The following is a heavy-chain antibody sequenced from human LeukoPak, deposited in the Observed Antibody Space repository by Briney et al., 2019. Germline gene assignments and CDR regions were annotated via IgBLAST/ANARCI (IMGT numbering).Heavy chain of an antibody. Sequence: GGSLRLSCAASGFTFSSYAMSGVRQAPGKGLEWVSASSGSGGSTYYADSVKGRFTISRDNSKDRMYLQMNSLRAEGTAVYYCAKDRGGSSSSGGVFDYWGQGTLVTVSS. J-gene: IGHJ4*02. CDR3: AKDRGGSSSSGGVFDY. CDR2: SSGSGGST. V-gene: IGHV3-23*01. D-gene: IGHD6-6*01. CDR1: GFTFSSYA.